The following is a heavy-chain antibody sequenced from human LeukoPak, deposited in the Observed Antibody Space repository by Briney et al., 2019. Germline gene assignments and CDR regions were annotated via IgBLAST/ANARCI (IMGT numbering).Heavy chain of an antibody. V-gene: IGHV3-66*01. Sequence: AGGSLRLSCAASGFTFSSYAMTWVRQAPGKGLEWVSVIYSTGSTYYADSVKGRFTISRDNSKNTLYLQMNSLRAEDTAVYYCSTIDYWGQGTLVTVSS. CDR1: GFTFSSYA. J-gene: IGHJ4*02. CDR2: IYSTGST. CDR3: STIDY.